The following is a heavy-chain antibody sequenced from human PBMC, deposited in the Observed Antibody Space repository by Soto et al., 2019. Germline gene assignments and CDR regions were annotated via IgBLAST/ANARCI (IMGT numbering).Heavy chain of an antibody. CDR2: INTHNSNT. V-gene: IGHV1-18*01. Sequence: ASVKVSCKASGYTFTSYGISWVRQAPGQGLEWKGWINTHNSNTNYAQKLQGRVTLTTDTSASTAYMELRSLESDDTAVYYSAREGIPPDDFDVWGQETMVSVAS. J-gene: IGHJ3*01. CDR1: GYTFTSYG. CDR3: AREGIPPDDFDV. D-gene: IGHD1-20*01.